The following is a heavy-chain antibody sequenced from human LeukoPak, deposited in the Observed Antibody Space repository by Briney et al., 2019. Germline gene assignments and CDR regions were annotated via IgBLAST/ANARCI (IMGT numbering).Heavy chain of an antibody. J-gene: IGHJ4*02. V-gene: IGHV1-69*13. Sequence: VASVKVSCKASEGTFSSYAISWVRQAPGQGLEWMGGIIPIFGTANYAQKFQGRVTITADESTSTAYMELSSLRSEDTAVYYCARVSCTNGVCDGELWGQGTLVTVSS. CDR1: EGTFSSYA. CDR2: IIPIFGTA. D-gene: IGHD2-8*01. CDR3: ARVSCTNGVCDGEL.